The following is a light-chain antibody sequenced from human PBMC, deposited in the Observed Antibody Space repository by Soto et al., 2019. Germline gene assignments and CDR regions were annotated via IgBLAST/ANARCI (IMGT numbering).Light chain of an antibody. V-gene: IGKV1-5*01. Sequence: DIQLTQSPSTLSASVGDRVTITCRASQSVNDWLAWYQQKPGKAPKLLIYDASSLQSGVPARFSVSGAGPAFSLIIMSQEPEDFATCYCLRDKRSCPFGQGTDLEIK. J-gene: IGKJ2*02. CDR3: LRDKRSCP. CDR2: DAS. CDR1: QSVNDW.